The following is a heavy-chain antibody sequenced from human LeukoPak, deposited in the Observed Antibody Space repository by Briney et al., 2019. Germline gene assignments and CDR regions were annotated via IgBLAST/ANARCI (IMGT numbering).Heavy chain of an antibody. CDR2: IIPIFGTA. CDR3: ARRNSGSSGWDYYFDY. Sequence: ASVKVSCKASGGTFSSYAISWVRQAPGQGLEWMGGIIPIFGTANYAQKFQGRVTITADESTSTAYMELSSLRSEDTAVYYCARRNSGSSGWDYYFDYWGQGTLATVSS. J-gene: IGHJ4*02. D-gene: IGHD6-19*01. V-gene: IGHV1-69*13. CDR1: GGTFSSYA.